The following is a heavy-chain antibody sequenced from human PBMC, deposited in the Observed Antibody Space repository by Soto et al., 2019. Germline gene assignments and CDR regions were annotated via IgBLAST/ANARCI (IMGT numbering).Heavy chain of an antibody. D-gene: IGHD6-19*01. J-gene: IGHJ6*03. CDR3: ARHYRPTYSSGWTEEIYYYYYMDV. V-gene: IGHV4-59*08. CDR1: GGSISSYY. Sequence: SETLSLTCTVSGGSISSYYWSWIRQPPGKGLEWIGYIYYSGSTNYNPSLKSRVTISVDTSKNQFSLKLSSLTAADTAVYYCARHYRPTYSSGWTEEIYYYYYMDVWGKGTTVTVSS. CDR2: IYYSGST.